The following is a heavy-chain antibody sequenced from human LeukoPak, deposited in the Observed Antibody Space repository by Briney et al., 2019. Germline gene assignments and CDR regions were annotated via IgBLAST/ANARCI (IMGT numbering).Heavy chain of an antibody. J-gene: IGHJ4*02. Sequence: GGSLRLSCAASGFTFSSYWMSWVRQAPGKGLEWVANIKQDGSEKYYVDSVKGRFTISRDNSKNTLYLQMNSLRAEDTAVYYCASGSEYSSSWYYFDYWGQGTLVTVSS. CDR2: IKQDGSEK. V-gene: IGHV3-7*01. CDR1: GFTFSSYW. CDR3: ASGSEYSSSWYYFDY. D-gene: IGHD6-13*01.